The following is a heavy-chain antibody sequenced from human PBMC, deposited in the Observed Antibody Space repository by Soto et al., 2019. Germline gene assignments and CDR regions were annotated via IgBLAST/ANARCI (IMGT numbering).Heavy chain of an antibody. Sequence: QVQLRQWGAGLLKPSETLSLTCAVYGDSFSAYHWNWIRQPPGKGLEWIGDINHSGSTNYNPSLTSLVTISIDTSKNQFSLKLTSVTAADTAVYYCATKDMATMSGNSWGQGTLVTVSS. J-gene: IGHJ4*02. D-gene: IGHD3-10*01. V-gene: IGHV4-34*01. CDR2: INHSGST. CDR1: GDSFSAYH. CDR3: ATKDMATMSGNS.